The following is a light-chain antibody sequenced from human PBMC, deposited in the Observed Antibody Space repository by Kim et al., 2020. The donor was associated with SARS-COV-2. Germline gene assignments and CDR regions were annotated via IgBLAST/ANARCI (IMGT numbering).Light chain of an antibody. CDR2: ETS. Sequence: DTQMTQSPSTLSASVGDRVTITCRASQTISIYLAWYQQKPGKAPKLLIYETSNLESGVPPRFSGSGSGTEFTLTISSLQPDDFATYYCQQYNSFWTFGQGTKVDIK. CDR1: QTISIY. J-gene: IGKJ1*01. CDR3: QQYNSFWT. V-gene: IGKV1-5*03.